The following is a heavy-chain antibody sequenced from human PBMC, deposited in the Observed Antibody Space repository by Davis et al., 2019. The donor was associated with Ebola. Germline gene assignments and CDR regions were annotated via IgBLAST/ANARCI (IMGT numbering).Heavy chain of an antibody. D-gene: IGHD3-10*01. CDR3: AKGRGLYYYYGMDV. J-gene: IGHJ6*02. CDR1: GFTFSSYV. V-gene: IGHV3-30*18. CDR2: IAYDGSNK. Sequence: GESLKISCAASGFTFSSYVMHWVRHAPCKGLEWLAVIAYDGSNKYYADSVKGRFTISRDNSKNTLYLQMNSLRAEDTAVYYCAKGRGLYYYYGMDVWGQGATVTVSS.